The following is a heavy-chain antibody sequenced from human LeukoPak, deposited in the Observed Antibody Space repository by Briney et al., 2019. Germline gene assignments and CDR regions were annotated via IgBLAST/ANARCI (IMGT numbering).Heavy chain of an antibody. D-gene: IGHD3-3*01. CDR1: GYTFTSYA. V-gene: IGHV7-4-1*02. J-gene: IGHJ6*03. CDR2: INTNTGNP. CDR3: ARVDFWSGYYYYYYMDV. Sequence: ASVKVSCKASGYTFTSYAMNWVRQAPGQGLEWMGWINTNTGNPTYAQGFTGRFVFSLDTSVSTAYLQISSLKAEDTAVYYCARVDFWSGYYYYYYMDVWGKGTTVTVSS.